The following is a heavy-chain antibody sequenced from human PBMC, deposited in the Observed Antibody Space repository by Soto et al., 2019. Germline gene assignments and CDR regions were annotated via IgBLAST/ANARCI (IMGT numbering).Heavy chain of an antibody. J-gene: IGHJ6*02. D-gene: IGHD2-8*01. V-gene: IGHV2-70*01. Sequence: SGPTLVNPTQTLTLTCTFSGFSLSTSGMCVRWIRQPPGKALEWLALIDWDDDKYYSTSLRTRLTISKDTSKNQVVLTMTNMDPVDTATYYCARISARRAIDCTNGVCYQQHYYYYYGMDVWGQGTTVTVSS. CDR2: IDWDDDK. CDR1: GFSLSTSGMC. CDR3: ARISARRAIDCTNGVCYQQHYYYYYGMDV.